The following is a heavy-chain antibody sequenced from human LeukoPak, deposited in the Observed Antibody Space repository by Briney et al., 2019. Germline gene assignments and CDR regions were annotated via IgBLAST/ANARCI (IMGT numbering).Heavy chain of an antibody. V-gene: IGHV4-34*01. CDR1: GGSFSGYY. CDR2: INHSGST. J-gene: IGHJ4*02. Sequence: SETLSLTCAVYGGSFSGYYWSWIRQPPGKGQEWIGEINHSGSTNYNPSLKSRVTISVDTSKNQFSLKLSSVTAADTAVYYCARNQYSYGYDYWGQGTLVTVSS. D-gene: IGHD5-18*01. CDR3: ARNQYSYGYDY.